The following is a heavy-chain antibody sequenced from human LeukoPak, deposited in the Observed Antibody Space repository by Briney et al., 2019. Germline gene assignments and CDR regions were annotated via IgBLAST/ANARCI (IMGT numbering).Heavy chain of an antibody. V-gene: IGHV3-48*01. CDR3: ARGIMYYFYAMDV. D-gene: IGHD2-8*01. J-gene: IGHJ6*02. CDR1: GFAFSTYG. Sequence: GGSLRLSCAASGFAFSTYGMNWVRQAPGKGLEWVSYISSRSTIYYADSVKGRFTISRDNVKNSLYLEVNSLRADDTALYYCARGIMYYFYAMDVWGQGTTVAVSS. CDR2: ISSRSTI.